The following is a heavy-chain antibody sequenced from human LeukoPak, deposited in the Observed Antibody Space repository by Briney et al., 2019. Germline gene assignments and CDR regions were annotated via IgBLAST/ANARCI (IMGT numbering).Heavy chain of an antibody. J-gene: IGHJ4*02. CDR2: ISGSSSTI. D-gene: IGHD2-2*01. CDR3: ARVNIVVGAEDY. Sequence: GGSLRLSCAASGFTFSSYSMNWVRQAPGKGLEWVSYISGSSSTIYYADSVKGRFTISRDNAKNSLYLQMNSLRAEDTAVYYCARVNIVVGAEDYWGQGTLVTVSS. CDR1: GFTFSSYS. V-gene: IGHV3-48*04.